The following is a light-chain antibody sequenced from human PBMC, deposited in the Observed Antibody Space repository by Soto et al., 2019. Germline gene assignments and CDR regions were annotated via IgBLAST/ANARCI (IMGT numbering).Light chain of an antibody. V-gene: IGLV1-40*01. CDR2: GNS. Sequence: QSVLTQPPSVSGAPGQRVTISCTGSTSNIGAGYDVHWYQQLPGTAPKLLICGNSNRPSGVPDRFSGSKSGTSASLAITGLQTEDEADYYCQSHDSGLSGVVFGGGTKLTVL. CDR1: TSNIGAGYD. CDR3: QSHDSGLSGVV. J-gene: IGLJ2*01.